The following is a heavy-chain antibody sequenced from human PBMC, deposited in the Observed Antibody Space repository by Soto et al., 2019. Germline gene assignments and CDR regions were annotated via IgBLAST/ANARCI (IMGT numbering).Heavy chain of an antibody. D-gene: IGHD4-17*01. V-gene: IGHV3-48*01. CDR2: ISPKSSAV. J-gene: IGHJ4*02. CDR3: ARDPYSATTVTIMAY. CDR1: GFTFSNYA. Sequence: EVHLVESGGGLVQPGGSLRLSCAASGFTFSNYAMNWVRQAPGKVLEWVSYISPKSSAVYHADSVKGRFTISRDNAQHSLCLQMNSLRAEDTAVYYCARDPYSATTVTIMAYWGQGTLVTVSS.